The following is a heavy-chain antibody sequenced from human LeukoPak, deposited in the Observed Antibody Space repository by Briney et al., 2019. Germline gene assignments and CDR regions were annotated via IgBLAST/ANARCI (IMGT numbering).Heavy chain of an antibody. CDR3: ARQGGGFWYFDL. J-gene: IGHJ2*01. Sequence: PSETLSLTCTASGGSISSYYWSWIRQPPGKGLEWIGYIYYSGSTNYNPSLKRRVTISVDTSKNQFSLKLSSVTAADTAVYYCARQGGGFWYFDLWGRGTLVTVSS. D-gene: IGHD6-25*01. CDR1: GGSISSYY. V-gene: IGHV4-59*08. CDR2: IYYSGST.